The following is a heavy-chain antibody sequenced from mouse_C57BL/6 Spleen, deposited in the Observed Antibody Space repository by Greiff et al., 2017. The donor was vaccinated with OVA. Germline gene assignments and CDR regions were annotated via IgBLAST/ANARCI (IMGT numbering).Heavy chain of an antibody. Sequence: QVQLQQSGPELVKPGASVKISCKASGYAFSSSWMNWVKQRPGKGLEWIGRIYPGDGDTNYNGKFKGKATLTADKSSSTAYVQLSSLTSEDSAVYFYARGSVAHFDYWGQGTTLTVSS. D-gene: IGHD1-1*01. V-gene: IGHV1-82*01. J-gene: IGHJ2*01. CDR2: IYPGDGDT. CDR3: ARGSVAHFDY. CDR1: GYAFSSSW.